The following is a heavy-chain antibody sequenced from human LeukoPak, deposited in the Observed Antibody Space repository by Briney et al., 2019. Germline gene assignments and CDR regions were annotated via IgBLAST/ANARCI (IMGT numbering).Heavy chain of an antibody. D-gene: IGHD6-13*01. V-gene: IGHV4-31*03. CDR3: ARTILSIAAFDY. CDR2: IYYSGST. CDR1: GGSISSGGYY. J-gene: IGHJ4*02. Sequence: SGTLSLTCTVSGGSISSGGYYWSWIRQHPGKGLEWIGYIYYSGSTYYNPSLKSRVTISVDTSKNQFSLKLSSVTAADTAVYYCARTILSIAAFDYWGQGTLVTVSS.